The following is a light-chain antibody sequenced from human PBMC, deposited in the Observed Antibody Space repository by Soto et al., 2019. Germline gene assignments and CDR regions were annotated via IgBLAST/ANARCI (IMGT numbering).Light chain of an antibody. CDR2: DAS. Sequence: IVLAQSPAILSVSLGESATLSCRASQSISRSLAWYQQKPGQAPRLLISDASTRATGIPARFSGSGSGTEFTLTISSLQSEDFALYYCHQYNSWPPGTFGQGTKVDIK. CDR1: QSISRS. CDR3: HQYNSWPPGT. J-gene: IGKJ2*01. V-gene: IGKV3-15*01.